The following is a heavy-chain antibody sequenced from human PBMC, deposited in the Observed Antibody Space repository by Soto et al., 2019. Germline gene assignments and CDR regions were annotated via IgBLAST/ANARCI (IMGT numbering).Heavy chain of an antibody. CDR3: ANSRHCTNGVCYNYYYYGMDV. J-gene: IGHJ6*02. CDR1: GYTFTSYD. D-gene: IGHD2-8*01. CDR2: MNPNSGNT. Sequence: ASVKVSCKASGYTFTSYDINWARQATGQGLEWMGWMNPNSGNTGYAQKFQGRVTMTRNTSISTAYMELSSLRSEDTAVYYCANSRHCTNGVCYNYYYYGMDVWGQGTTVTVSS. V-gene: IGHV1-8*01.